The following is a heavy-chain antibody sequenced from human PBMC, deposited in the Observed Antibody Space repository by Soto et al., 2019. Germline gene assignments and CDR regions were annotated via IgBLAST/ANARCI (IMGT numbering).Heavy chain of an antibody. V-gene: IGHV4-31*03. CDR2: VYFSGNT. Sequence: PSATLSHTCTVSGGSISSSPYSWSCLRQHPGKGLEWIGCVYFSGNTDYNPSLKSRVTISVDTSKKQFSLRLTSVTVADTAVYYCVRLGYDSSGYTSWFDPWGQGTLV. J-gene: IGHJ5*02. CDR1: GGSISSSPYS. CDR3: VRLGYDSSGYTSWFDP. D-gene: IGHD3-22*01.